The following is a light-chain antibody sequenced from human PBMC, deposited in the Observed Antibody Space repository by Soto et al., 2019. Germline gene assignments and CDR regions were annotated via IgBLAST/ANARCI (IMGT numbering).Light chain of an antibody. CDR3: SSYTSSSTLGV. CDR2: DVS. J-gene: IGLJ1*01. V-gene: IGLV2-14*01. CDR1: SSDVGGYNY. Sequence: QSALTQPASVSGSPGQSITISCTGTSSDVGGYNYVSWYQQHPGKAPKLMIYDVSNRPSGVSNRFSGSKSGNTASLAISGLQAEDEADHDCSSYTSSSTLGVFGTGTELTVL.